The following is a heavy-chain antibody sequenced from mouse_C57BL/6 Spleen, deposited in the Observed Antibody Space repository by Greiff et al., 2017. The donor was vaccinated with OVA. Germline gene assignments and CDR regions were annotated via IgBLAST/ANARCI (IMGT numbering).Heavy chain of an antibody. CDR1: GYTFTSYW. J-gene: IGHJ1*03. CDR2: IDPSDSYT. V-gene: IGHV1-69*01. D-gene: IGHD2-5*01. CDR3: ARAYYSNYDWYFDV. Sequence: QVQLQQPGAELVMPGASVKLSCKASGYTFTSYWMHWVKQRPGQGLEWIGEIDPSDSYTNYNQKFKGKSTLTEDKSSSTAYMQLSSLTSEDSAVYYCARAYYSNYDWYFDVWGTGTTVTVSS.